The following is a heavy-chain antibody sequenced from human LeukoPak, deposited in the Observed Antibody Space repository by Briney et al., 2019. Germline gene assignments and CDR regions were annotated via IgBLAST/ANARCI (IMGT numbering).Heavy chain of an antibody. J-gene: IGHJ3*02. CDR2: ICWSDDK. D-gene: IGHD3-3*01. V-gene: IGHV2-5*01. CDR3: AHSRRLAGGFWSDSYDAFDI. Sequence: ESGPTLVNPTQTLTLTCTFSGFSLSTSGVGVGWIRQPPGKALEWLALICWSDDKRYSPSLRSRLTITKDTSKNQVALRMTNMDPVDTATYYCAHSRRLAGGFWSDSYDAFDIWGQGTMVTVSS. CDR1: GFSLSTSGVG.